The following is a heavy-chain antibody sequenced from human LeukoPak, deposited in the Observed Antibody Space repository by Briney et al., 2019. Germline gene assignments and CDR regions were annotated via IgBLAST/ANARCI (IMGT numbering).Heavy chain of an antibody. J-gene: IGHJ4*02. CDR2: ISHSGIT. V-gene: IGHV4-34*01. Sequence: SETLSLTCAVSSGSLSGYSWGWIRQPPGKGLEWVGEISHSGITNYNASLKGRVTISLKKSEIQFSLMLSSMTAADTAVYYCTRQSGTVTPIDYWSQGTLVTVSS. CDR1: SGSLSGYS. D-gene: IGHD4-17*01. CDR3: TRQSGTVTPIDY.